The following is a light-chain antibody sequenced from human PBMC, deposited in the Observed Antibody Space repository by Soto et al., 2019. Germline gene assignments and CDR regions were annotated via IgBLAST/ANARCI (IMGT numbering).Light chain of an antibody. CDR3: QQYEDLPLT. J-gene: IGKJ4*01. Sequence: DIQMTRSPSSLSASVGDRVTITCQASQDISNYLNWYQQKPGKAPKLLIFDASNVETGVPSRFSGSGSGTDFTFTIHSLQPEDAATYYCQQYEDLPLTFGGGTKVGIK. CDR2: DAS. V-gene: IGKV1-33*01. CDR1: QDISNY.